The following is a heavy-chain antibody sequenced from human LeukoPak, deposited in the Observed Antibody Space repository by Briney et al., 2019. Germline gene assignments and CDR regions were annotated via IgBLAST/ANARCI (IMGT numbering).Heavy chain of an antibody. D-gene: IGHD1-26*01. J-gene: IGHJ4*02. V-gene: IGHV4/OR15-8*02. CDR3: SRESGPFCPFGY. CDR1: GGSISGTNW. Sequence: SETLSLTCGVSGGSISGTNWWSWVRQPPGQGLEWIGEISPAGQTNYNPSLNGRVTMSLDKSSNQLSLHLTSVTAADTATYFCSRESGPFCPFGYWGQGTLVIVSS. CDR2: ISPAGQT.